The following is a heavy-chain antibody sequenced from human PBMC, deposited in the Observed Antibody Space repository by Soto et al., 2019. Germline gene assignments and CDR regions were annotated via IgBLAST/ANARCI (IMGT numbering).Heavy chain of an antibody. CDR3: ARVNPPYP. Sequence: GGSLRLSCAASGFIVSSNFMSWVRQAPGKGLEWVSVLYSGGGTYYADSVKGRFTISRDDSKNTLHLQMNSLRAEDTAIYYCARVNPPYPWGQGTLVTV. V-gene: IGHV3-53*01. J-gene: IGHJ5*02. CDR2: LYSGGGT. CDR1: GFIVSSNF.